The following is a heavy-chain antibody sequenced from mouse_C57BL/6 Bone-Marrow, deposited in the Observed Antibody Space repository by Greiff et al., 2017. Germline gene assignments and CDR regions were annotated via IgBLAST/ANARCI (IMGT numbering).Heavy chain of an antibody. CDR2: ISSGSSTI. D-gene: IGHD2-1*01. CDR3: ARGGIYGSYFDY. V-gene: IGHV5-17*01. CDR1: GFTFSDYG. J-gene: IGHJ2*01. Sequence: EVKVVESGGGLVKPGGSLKLSCAASGFTFSDYGMHWVRQAPEKGLEWVAYISSGSSTIYYADTVKGRFTISRDNAKNTLFLQMTSLRSEDTAMYYCARGGIYGSYFDYWGQGTTLTVSS.